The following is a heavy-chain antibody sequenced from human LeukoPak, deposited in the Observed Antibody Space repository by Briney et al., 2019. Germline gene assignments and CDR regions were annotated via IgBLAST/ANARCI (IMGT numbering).Heavy chain of an antibody. Sequence: ASVKVSCKASGFTFTDYYLHWVRQAPGQGLEWMGWINPNSGGTNYAQKFQGRVTMTRDTSISTAYMELSRLRSDDTAVYYCARDIVYCSGGSCYPEGSDYWGQGTLVTVSS. J-gene: IGHJ4*02. CDR1: GFTFTDYY. CDR2: INPNSGGT. D-gene: IGHD2-15*01. CDR3: ARDIVYCSGGSCYPEGSDY. V-gene: IGHV1-2*02.